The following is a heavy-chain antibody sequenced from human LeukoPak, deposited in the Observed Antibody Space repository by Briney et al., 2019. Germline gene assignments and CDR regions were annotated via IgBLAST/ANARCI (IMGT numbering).Heavy chain of an antibody. D-gene: IGHD3-10*01. CDR3: SRVSRGFGEFDY. J-gene: IGHJ4*02. CDR2: FYHSGST. Sequence: SETLSLTCSVSGGFNTHYYWSWIRQPPGKGLEWIGYFYHSGSTNYNPSLKSRVTISVDTSKNHFSLKLSSVTAADTAVYYCSRVSRGFGEFDYWGQGTLVTVSS. CDR1: GGFNTHYY. V-gene: IGHV4-59*01.